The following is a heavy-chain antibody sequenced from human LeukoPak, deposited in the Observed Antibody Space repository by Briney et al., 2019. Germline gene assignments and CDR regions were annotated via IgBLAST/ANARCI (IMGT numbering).Heavy chain of an antibody. Sequence: GGSLRLSCAASGFTFSSYAMHWVCQAPGKGLEWVAVISYDGSNKYYADSVKGRFTISRDNSKNTLYLQMNSLRAEDTAVYYCARIYMTTFDYWGQGTLVTVSS. V-gene: IGHV3-30-3*01. CDR2: ISYDGSNK. J-gene: IGHJ4*02. CDR1: GFTFSSYA. D-gene: IGHD4-11*01. CDR3: ARIYMTTFDY.